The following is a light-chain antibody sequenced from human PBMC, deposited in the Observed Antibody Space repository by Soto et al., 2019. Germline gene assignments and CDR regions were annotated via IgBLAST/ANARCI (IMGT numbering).Light chain of an antibody. J-gene: IGKJ1*01. CDR2: AAS. CDR3: HQYDSFSWT. CDR1: QGLSNY. Sequence: DIQMTQSPSSLSASVGDRVTITCRASQGLSNYLAWFQQKPGKAPKSLLYAASSLQSGGPSKFSGGGSGTNFSLTISSLQPEDSAAYYCHQYDSFSWTFGRGTKVEIK. V-gene: IGKV1-16*02.